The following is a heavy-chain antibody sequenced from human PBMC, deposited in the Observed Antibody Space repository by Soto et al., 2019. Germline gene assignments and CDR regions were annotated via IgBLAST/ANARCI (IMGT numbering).Heavy chain of an antibody. CDR2: IIPIFGTA. J-gene: IGHJ6*04. Sequence: SVKVSCKASGGTFSSYAISWVRQAPGQGLERMGGIIPIFGTANYAQKFQGRVTITADESTSTAYMELSSLRSEDTAVYYCASGGGTTVVTPSYYYYGMDVWGKGTTVTVSS. CDR3: ASGGGTTVVTPSYYYYGMDV. V-gene: IGHV1-69*13. D-gene: IGHD4-17*01. CDR1: GGTFSSYA.